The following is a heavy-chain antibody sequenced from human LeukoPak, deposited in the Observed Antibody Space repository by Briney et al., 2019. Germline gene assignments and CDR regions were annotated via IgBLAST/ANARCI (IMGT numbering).Heavy chain of an antibody. V-gene: IGHV3-33*01. CDR3: AGNYGPYYFDY. CDR2: IWYDGGNK. Sequence: GGSLRLSCAASGFTFSNYGMHWVRQAPGKGLEWVAVIWYDGGNKYYADSVKGRFTISRDNSKNTLYLQMNSLRAEDTAVYYCAGNYGPYYFDYWGQGTLVTVSS. CDR1: GFTFSNYG. J-gene: IGHJ4*02. D-gene: IGHD3-10*01.